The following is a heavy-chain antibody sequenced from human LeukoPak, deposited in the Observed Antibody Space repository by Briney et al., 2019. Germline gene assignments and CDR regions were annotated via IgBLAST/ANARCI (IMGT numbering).Heavy chain of an antibody. Sequence: SETLSLTCTVSGGSISTYYWSWIRQPPGKGLERIGYISYSGNTNYNPSLKSRVTISVDTSKNQFSLKLSSVTAADTAVYYCARDIGSSGWPYFDYWGQGTLVTVSS. J-gene: IGHJ4*02. D-gene: IGHD6-19*01. V-gene: IGHV4-59*01. CDR1: GGSISTYY. CDR2: ISYSGNT. CDR3: ARDIGSSGWPYFDY.